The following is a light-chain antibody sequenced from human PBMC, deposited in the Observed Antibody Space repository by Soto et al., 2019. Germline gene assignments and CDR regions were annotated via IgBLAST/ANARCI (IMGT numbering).Light chain of an antibody. Sequence: QSVLTQPASVSGSPGQSITISCTGTSSDVGGYNYVSWYQQHPGKAPKLMIYEVSNRPSGVSNRFSGSKSGNTASLTTSGLQAEDEADYYCSSYEDSSPLDVFGTGTKVTVL. CDR1: SSDVGGYNY. J-gene: IGLJ1*01. V-gene: IGLV2-14*01. CDR3: SSYEDSSPLDV. CDR2: EVS.